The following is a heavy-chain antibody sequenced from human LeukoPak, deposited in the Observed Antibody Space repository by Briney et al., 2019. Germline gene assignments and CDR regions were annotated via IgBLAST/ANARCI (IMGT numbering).Heavy chain of an antibody. J-gene: IGHJ4*02. V-gene: IGHV4-4*02. CDR3: ARDSGGSYGLDY. Sequence: SGTLSLTCAVSGGSISSSNWWSWVRQPPGKGLEWIGEIYHSGSTNYNPSLKSRVTISVGTSKNQFSLKLSSVTAADTAVYYCARDSGGSYGLDYWGQGTLVTVSS. CDR2: IYHSGST. CDR1: GGSISSSNW. D-gene: IGHD1-26*01.